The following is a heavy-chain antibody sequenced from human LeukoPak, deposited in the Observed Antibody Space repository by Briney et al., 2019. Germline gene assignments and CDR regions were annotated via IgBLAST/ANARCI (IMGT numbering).Heavy chain of an antibody. CDR1: GYTFTSYD. J-gene: IGHJ4*02. CDR2: MNPNSGNT. Sequence: ASVKVSCKASGYTFTSYDINWVRQATGQGLEWMGWMNPNSGNTGYAQKFQGRVTMTRNTSISTAYMELRSLRSEDTAVYYCARGSEYYYGSGSYSWGQGTLVTVSS. CDR3: ARGSEYYYGSGSYS. V-gene: IGHV1-8*01. D-gene: IGHD3-10*01.